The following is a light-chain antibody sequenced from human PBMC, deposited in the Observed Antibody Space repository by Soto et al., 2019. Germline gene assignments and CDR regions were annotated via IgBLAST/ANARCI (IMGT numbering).Light chain of an antibody. Sequence: ALRMTQSPSSLSASTGDRVTITCRASQGISSYLAWYQQKPGKAPKLLIYAASTLQSGVPSRFSGSGSGTDFTLTISCLQSEDFATYYCQQYYSYPLTFGQGTKVDI. CDR1: QGISSY. CDR2: AAS. CDR3: QQYYSYPLT. J-gene: IGKJ1*01. V-gene: IGKV1-8*01.